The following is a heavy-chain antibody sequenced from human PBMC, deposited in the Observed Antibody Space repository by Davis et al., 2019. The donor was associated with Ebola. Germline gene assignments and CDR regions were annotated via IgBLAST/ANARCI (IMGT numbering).Heavy chain of an antibody. CDR3: ARGFGGVKGH. J-gene: IGHJ4*02. CDR1: GFTFSGSA. D-gene: IGHD3-16*01. Sequence: GSLRLSCAASGFTFSGSAMHWVRQASGKGLEWIGEINHSGSTNYNPSLKSRVTISVDTSKNQFSLKLSSVTAADTAVYYCARGFGGVKGHWGQGTLVTVSS. V-gene: IGHV4-34*01. CDR2: INHSGST.